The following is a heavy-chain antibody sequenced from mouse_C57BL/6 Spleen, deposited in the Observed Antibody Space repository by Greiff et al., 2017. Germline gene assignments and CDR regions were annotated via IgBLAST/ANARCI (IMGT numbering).Heavy chain of an antibody. J-gene: IGHJ2*01. V-gene: IGHV5-9-1*02. CDR1: GFTFSSYA. D-gene: IGHD2-4*01. CDR2: ISSGGDSI. Sequence: EVHLVESGEGLVKPGGSLKLSCAASGFTFSSYAMSWVRQTPEKRLEWVAYISSGGDSIYYADTVKGRFTISRDNARNTLYLQMSSLKSEDTAMXYCTRDRRVYYDYGALYYFDYWGQGTTLTVSS. CDR3: TRDRRVYYDYGALYYFDY.